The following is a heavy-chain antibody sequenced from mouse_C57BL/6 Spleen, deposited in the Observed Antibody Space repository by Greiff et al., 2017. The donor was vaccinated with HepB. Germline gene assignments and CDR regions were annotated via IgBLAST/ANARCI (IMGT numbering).Heavy chain of an antibody. CDR2: ISSGSSTI. V-gene: IGHV5-17*01. J-gene: IGHJ4*01. Sequence: EVKVVESGGGLVKPGGSLKLSCAASGFTFSDYGMHWVRQAPEKGLEWVAYISSGSSTIYYADTVKGRFTISRDNAKNTLFLQMTSLRSEDTAMYYCARRDYYGRRDAMDYWGQGTSVTVSS. D-gene: IGHD1-1*01. CDR3: ARRDYYGRRDAMDY. CDR1: GFTFSDYG.